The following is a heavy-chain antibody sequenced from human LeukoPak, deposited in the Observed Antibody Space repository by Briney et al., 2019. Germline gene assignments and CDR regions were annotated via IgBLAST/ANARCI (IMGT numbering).Heavy chain of an antibody. J-gene: IGHJ4*02. CDR3: ARDLRGAFD. D-gene: IGHD3-3*02. CDR2: IYYSGST. Sequence: KASETLSLTCTVSGGSVSSGSYYWSWIRQPPGKGLEWIGYIYYSGSTNYNPSLKSRVTISVDTSKNQFSLKLSSVTAADTAVYYCARDLRGAFDWGQGTQVTVSS. V-gene: IGHV4-61*01. CDR1: GGSVSSGSYY.